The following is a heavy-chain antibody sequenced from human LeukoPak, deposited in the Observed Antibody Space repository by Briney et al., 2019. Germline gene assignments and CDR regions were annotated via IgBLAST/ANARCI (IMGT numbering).Heavy chain of an antibody. J-gene: IGHJ4*02. CDR1: GLTFSSHW. D-gene: IGHD2-21*02. V-gene: IGHV3-7*03. Sequence: GGSLRLSCAASGLTFSSHWMSWVRQAPGKGLEWVANIKQDGSEKYYVDSVKGRFTISRDNAKNSLYLQMNSLRAEDTAVYYCARGPRDCGGDCYSLNPFDYWGQGTLVTVSS. CDR2: IKQDGSEK. CDR3: ARGPRDCGGDCYSLNPFDY.